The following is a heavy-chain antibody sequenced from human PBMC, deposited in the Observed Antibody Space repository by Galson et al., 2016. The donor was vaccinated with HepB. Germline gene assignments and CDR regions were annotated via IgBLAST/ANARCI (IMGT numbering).Heavy chain of an antibody. Sequence: SLRLSCAGSEFSFSSYSMSWVRPAPGKGLEWLSYISPSCSPISYADSVQGRFTISRDNANNLLYLHMSSLRAEDTAMYFCARGLWGSSSPSLFDYWGQGTLVTVSS. CDR2: ISPSCSPI. J-gene: IGHJ4*02. CDR3: ARGLWGSSSPSLFDY. V-gene: IGHV3-48*01. CDR1: EFSFSSYS. D-gene: IGHD6-6*01.